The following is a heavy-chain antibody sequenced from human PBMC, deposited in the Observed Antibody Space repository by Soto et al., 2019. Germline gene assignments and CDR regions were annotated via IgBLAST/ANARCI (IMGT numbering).Heavy chain of an antibody. D-gene: IGHD3-22*01. V-gene: IGHV3-7*01. CDR3: ARDPYYYDSHYYYGMDV. J-gene: IGHJ6*02. Sequence: GGSLRLSCAASGFSFNRHWMSWVRQAPGKGLQWVASIKRDGSEKYYVDSVKGRFTISRDNVKNSLSLQMNSLRAEDTAVYYCARDPYYYDSHYYYGMDVWGQGTTVTVSS. CDR2: IKRDGSEK. CDR1: GFSFNRHW.